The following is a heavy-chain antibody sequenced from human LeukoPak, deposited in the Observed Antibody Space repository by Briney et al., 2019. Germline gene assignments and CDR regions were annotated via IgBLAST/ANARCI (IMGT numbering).Heavy chain of an antibody. CDR1: GYTFTTYS. D-gene: IGHD2-15*01. CDR2: INLSGGST. J-gene: IGHJ4*02. CDR3: ARQARLGYCSGGSCYSYYFDY. V-gene: IGHV1-46*01. Sequence: GASVKVSCKASGYTFTTYSMHWVRQAPGQGLEWMAIINLSGGSTDYTQKFQGRVTMTRDTSTSTVYMELSSLRSEDTAVYYCARQARLGYCSGGSCYSYYFDYWGQGTLVTVSS.